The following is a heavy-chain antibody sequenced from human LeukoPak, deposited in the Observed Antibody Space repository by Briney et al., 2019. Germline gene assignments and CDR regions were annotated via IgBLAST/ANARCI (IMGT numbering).Heavy chain of an antibody. CDR2: IRNQEYDGTT. V-gene: IGHV3-49*04. CDR1: GFNFSEHA. CDR3: SSQPHYYDSRDYLDY. J-gene: IGHJ4*02. Sequence: GGSLRLSCTTSGFNFSEHALSWVRQAPGKGLEWVGFIRNQEYDGTTEYAASVKGRFFMSRDDSKSVAFLQMNSLKIEDTAIYYSSSQPHYYDSRDYLDYWGQGTLVTVSS. D-gene: IGHD3-22*01.